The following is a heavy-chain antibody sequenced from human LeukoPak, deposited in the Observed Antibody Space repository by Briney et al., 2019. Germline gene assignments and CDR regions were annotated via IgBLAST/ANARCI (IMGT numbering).Heavy chain of an antibody. CDR1: GYSFTSYW. CDR2: IYPGDSDT. D-gene: IGHD5-18*01. V-gene: IGHV5-51*01. Sequence: PGESLKISCKGSGYSFTSYWIGWVRQMPGKGLEWMGIIYPGDSDTRYSPSFQGQVTISAGKSISTAYLQWSNLKASDTAMYYCARYSGYSYGFCEHWGQGTLVTVSS. CDR3: ARYSGYSYGFCEH. J-gene: IGHJ1*01.